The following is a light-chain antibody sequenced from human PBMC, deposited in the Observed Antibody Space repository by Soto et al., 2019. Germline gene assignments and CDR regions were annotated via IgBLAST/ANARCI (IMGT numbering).Light chain of an antibody. CDR1: SSNLGDNT. J-gene: IGLJ1*01. Sequence: QSVLTQPPSASGTPGQRVTISCSTSSSNLGDNTVNWYQQVPGTAPKLLIYNYDQRPSGGPDRFSGSKSGTSASLAISGLQSEDEADYYCAAWDASLNGYVFGTGTKVTVL. CDR3: AAWDASLNGYV. CDR2: NYD. V-gene: IGLV1-44*01.